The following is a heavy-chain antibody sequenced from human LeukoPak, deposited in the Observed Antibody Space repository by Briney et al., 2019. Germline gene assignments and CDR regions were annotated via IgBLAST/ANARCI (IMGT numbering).Heavy chain of an antibody. D-gene: IGHD6-6*01. J-gene: IGHJ4*02. Sequence: GGSLRLSCAASGFTFSSYAMSWVRQAPGKGLEWVSYISSSSSTIYYADSVKGRFTISRDNAKNSLYLQMNSLRAEDTAVYYCAKDNIAARWSIFDYWGQGTLVTVSS. V-gene: IGHV3-48*04. CDR1: GFTFSSYA. CDR3: AKDNIAARWSIFDY. CDR2: ISSSSSTI.